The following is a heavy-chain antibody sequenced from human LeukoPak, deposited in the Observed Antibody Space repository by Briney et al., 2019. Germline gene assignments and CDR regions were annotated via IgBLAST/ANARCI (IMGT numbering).Heavy chain of an antibody. CDR2: INPNSGGT. D-gene: IGHD2-8*01. CDR1: GYTFTGYY. V-gene: IGHV1-2*02. J-gene: IGHJ4*02. CDR3: ARDSANDIVLMVYAMYYFDY. Sequence: ASVKVSCKASGYTFTGYYMHWVRQAPGQGLEWMGCINPNSGGTNYAQKFQGRVTMTRDTSISTAYMELSRLRSDDTAVYYCARDSANDIVLMVYAMYYFDYWGQGTLVTVSS.